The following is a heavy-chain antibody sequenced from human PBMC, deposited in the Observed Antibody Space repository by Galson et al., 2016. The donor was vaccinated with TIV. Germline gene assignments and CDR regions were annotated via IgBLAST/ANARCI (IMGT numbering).Heavy chain of an antibody. D-gene: IGHD3-10*01. CDR2: INPSDGTT. CDR3: VSGMGSGRPRNFDY. CDR1: GYTFSKYY. V-gene: IGHV1-46*03. J-gene: IGHJ4*02. Sequence: SVKVSCKASGYTFSKYYMHWVRQAPGQGLEWMGIINPSDGTTVYAQSFQGRVTMTRETSTSTVFMELSSLTSEDTAVYYCVSGMGSGRPRNFDYWGQGTLVTVST.